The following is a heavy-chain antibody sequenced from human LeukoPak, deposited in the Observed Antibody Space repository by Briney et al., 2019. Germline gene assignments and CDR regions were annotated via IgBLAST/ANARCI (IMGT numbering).Heavy chain of an antibody. D-gene: IGHD3-3*01. J-gene: IGHJ4*02. CDR2: ISSSSSYI. CDR3: AKSRERITIFGVVIIGFDY. Sequence: GGSLRLSCAASGFTFSSYSMNWVRQAPGKGLEWVSSISSSSSYIYYADSVKGRFTISRDNSKNTLYLQMNSLRAEDTAVYYCAKSRERITIFGVVIIGFDYWDQGTLVTVSS. CDR1: GFTFSSYS. V-gene: IGHV3-21*04.